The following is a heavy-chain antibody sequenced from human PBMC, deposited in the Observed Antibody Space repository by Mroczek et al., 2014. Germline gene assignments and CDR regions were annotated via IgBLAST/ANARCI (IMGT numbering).Heavy chain of an antibody. D-gene: IGHD6-6*01. V-gene: IGHV3-9*01. CDR2: ISWNSGSI. CDR1: GFTFDDYA. CDR3: AKXIEYSSSPRGXNYYYGMDV. Sequence: VQLVQSGGGLVQPGRSLRLSCAASGFTFDDYAMHWVRQAPGKGLEWVSGISWNSGSIGYADSVKGRFTISRDNAKNSLYLQMNSLRAEDTALYYCAKXIEYSSSPRGXNYYYGMDVWGQRDPGHRLL. J-gene: IGHJ6*04.